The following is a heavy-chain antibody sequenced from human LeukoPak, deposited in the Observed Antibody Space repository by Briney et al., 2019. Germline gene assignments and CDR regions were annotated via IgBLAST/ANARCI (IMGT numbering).Heavy chain of an antibody. CDR1: GFGFSSYA. CDR2: IRHDGGHL. V-gene: IGHV3-30*02. Sequence: PGGSLRLSCAASGFGFSSYAMHWVRQAPGKGLEWVAFIRHDGGHLYHGDSVKGRFTFSRDNSKSTLYLEMTSLRPEDTAVYYCAKVRLLGALDDAFDVWGQGTMVTV. D-gene: IGHD3-16*01. J-gene: IGHJ3*01. CDR3: AKVRLLGALDDAFDV.